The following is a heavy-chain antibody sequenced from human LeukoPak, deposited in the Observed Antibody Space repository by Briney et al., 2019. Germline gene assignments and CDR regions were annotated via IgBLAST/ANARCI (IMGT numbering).Heavy chain of an antibody. CDR1: GYTFTSYD. V-gene: IGHV1-8*01. Sequence: ASVKVSCKASGYTFTSYDINWVRQATGQGLEWMGWMNPNSGNTGYAQKFQGRVTMTRNTSISTAYMELSSLRSEDTAVYYCARSMRGRRPVYYYYYYMDVWGKGTTVTISS. CDR2: MNPNSGNT. J-gene: IGHJ6*03. CDR3: ARSMRGRRPVYYYYYYMDV. D-gene: IGHD2-8*01.